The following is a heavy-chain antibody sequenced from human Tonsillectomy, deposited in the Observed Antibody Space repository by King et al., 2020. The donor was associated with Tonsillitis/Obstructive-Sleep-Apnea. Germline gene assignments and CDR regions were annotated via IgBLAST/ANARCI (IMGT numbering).Heavy chain of an antibody. CDR2: IYPGDSDT. J-gene: IGHJ4*02. CDR3: ARQYYDRSAYYRIDY. CDR1: GYSFTSYW. V-gene: IGHV5-51*01. D-gene: IGHD3-22*01. Sequence: VQLVESGAEVKKPGESLKISCKASGYSFTSYWIHWVRQMPGKGLEWMGIIYPGDSDTRYSPSFQGQVTISADRSTSTAYLQGSSLKATDTAIYYCARQYYDRSAYYRIDYWGQGTLVTVSS.